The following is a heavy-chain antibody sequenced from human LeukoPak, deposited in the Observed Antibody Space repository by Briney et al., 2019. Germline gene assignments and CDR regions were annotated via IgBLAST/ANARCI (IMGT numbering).Heavy chain of an antibody. CDR3: AKGTWYYYDSSGYSEAFDI. D-gene: IGHD3-22*01. V-gene: IGHV3-23*01. Sequence: GGSLRLSCAVSGFTFSSCAMSWVRQAPGKGLEWVSAISGSGDTTYYADSVKGRFTISRDNSKNTLYLQMNGLRAEDTAVYYCAKGTWYYYDSSGYSEAFDIWGQGTMVTVSS. CDR2: ISGSGDTT. J-gene: IGHJ3*02. CDR1: GFTFSSCA.